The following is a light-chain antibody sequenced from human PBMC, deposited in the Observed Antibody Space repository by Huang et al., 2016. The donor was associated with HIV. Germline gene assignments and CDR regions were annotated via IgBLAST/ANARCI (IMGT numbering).Light chain of an antibody. CDR2: RAA. Sequence: EIVLTQSPATLSLSPGERATLSCRASQNVTDSLAWFRQKPGQAPSLLIYRAANRATGTPARVSGSGSGMDFTLTISSLEPEDFAIYYCQERIHWPRLTFGGGTKVEIK. CDR3: QERIHWPRLT. V-gene: IGKV3-11*01. CDR1: QNVTDS. J-gene: IGKJ4*01.